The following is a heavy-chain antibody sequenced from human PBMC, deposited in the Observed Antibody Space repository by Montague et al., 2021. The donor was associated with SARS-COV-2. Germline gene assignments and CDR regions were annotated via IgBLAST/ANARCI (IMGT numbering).Heavy chain of an antibody. CDR1: GFTFSNSA. J-gene: IGHJ6*02. D-gene: IGHD3-10*01. CDR3: AKDSYYYGLGYGMDV. V-gene: IGHV3-23*01. CDR2: SSGSDGGT. Sequence: SLRLSCAASGFTFSNSAMNWVRQAPGKGLEWVSGSSGSDGGTHYADSVKGRFIISRDNSKNVLYLQMNSLRAEDTALYYCAKDSYYYGLGYGMDVWGQGTTVTVSS.